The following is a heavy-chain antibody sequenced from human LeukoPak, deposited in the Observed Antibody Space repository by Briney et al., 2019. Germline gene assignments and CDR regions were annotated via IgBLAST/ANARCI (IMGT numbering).Heavy chain of an antibody. CDR2: IIPIFGTA. CDR3: ARAGRGVAFDI. D-gene: IGHD2-8*02. J-gene: IGHJ3*02. CDR1: GGTFRNYV. Sequence: ASVKVSCKASGGTFRNYVISWVRQAPGQGLEWMGGIIPIFGTANYAQKFQGRVTITADESTSTAYMELSSLRSEDTAVYYCARAGRGVAFDIWGQGTMVTVSS. V-gene: IGHV1-69*13.